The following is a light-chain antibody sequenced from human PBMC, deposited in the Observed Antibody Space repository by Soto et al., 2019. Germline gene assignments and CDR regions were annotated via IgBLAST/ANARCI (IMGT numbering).Light chain of an antibody. CDR3: SSYTITITLYV. CDR1: SSDIGGYNY. J-gene: IGLJ1*01. CDR2: DVS. Sequence: QSALTQPASVSGSPGQSITISCTGTSSDIGGYNYVSWYQQLPGKVPKLIIYDVSNRPSGVSDRFSGSKSGNAASLTISGLQAEDDADYYCSSYTITITLYVFGTGTKLTVL. V-gene: IGLV2-14*03.